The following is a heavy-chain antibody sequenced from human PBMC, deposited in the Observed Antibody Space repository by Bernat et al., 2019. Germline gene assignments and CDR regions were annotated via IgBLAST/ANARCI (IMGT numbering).Heavy chain of an antibody. D-gene: IGHD3-16*01. J-gene: IGHJ5*02. CDR1: GYTFTSYD. V-gene: IGHV1-8*01. CDR3: ARHLWPGHGGYSTILIFDP. CDR2: MNPNSGNT. Sequence: QVQLVQSGAEVKKPGASVKVSCKASGYTFTSYDINWVRQATGQGLEWMGWMNPNSGNTGYAQKFQGRVTMTRNTSISTAYMELSSLRSEDTAVYYCARHLWPGHGGYSTILIFDPWGQGTLVSVSS.